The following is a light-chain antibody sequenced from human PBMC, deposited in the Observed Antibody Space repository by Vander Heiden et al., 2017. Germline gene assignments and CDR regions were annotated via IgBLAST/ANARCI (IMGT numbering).Light chain of an antibody. Sequence: QSVLTQPPSVSGAPGQRVTISCTGSSSNIGAGFDVHWYQQVPGTAPKLLIYVNTNRPSGVPDRFSGSKSDTSASLAITGLQAEDETDYYCQSYDSSLSGARVFGGGTKLTVL. CDR2: VNT. V-gene: IGLV1-40*01. J-gene: IGLJ2*01. CDR3: QSYDSSLSGARV. CDR1: SSNIGAGFD.